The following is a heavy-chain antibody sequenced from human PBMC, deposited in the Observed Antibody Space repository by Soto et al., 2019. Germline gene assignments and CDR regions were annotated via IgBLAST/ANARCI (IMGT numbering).Heavy chain of an antibody. CDR1: GGSISNNNC. CDR3: ARRRITTFGVVITGYGMDV. V-gene: IGHV4-4*02. Sequence: PSETLSLTCAVSGGSISNNNCWNWVRQPPGKGLEWIGEIYHSGTANYSPSLKSRVTISVDKSNNQFPLTLNSVTAADTAVYYCARRRITTFGVVITGYGMDVWGQGTTVTVSS. CDR2: IYHSGTA. D-gene: IGHD3-3*01. J-gene: IGHJ6*02.